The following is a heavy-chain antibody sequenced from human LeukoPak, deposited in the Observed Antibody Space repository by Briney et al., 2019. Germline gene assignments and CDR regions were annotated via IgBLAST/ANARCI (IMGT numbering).Heavy chain of an antibody. Sequence: SETLSLTCAVYGGSFSGYYWSWIRQPPGKGLEWIGEINHSGSTNYNPSLKSRVTISVDTSKNQFSLKLSSVTAADTAVYYCARVNTVPTSPDQYYFDYWGQGTLVTVSS. CDR3: ARVNTVPTSPDQYYFDY. CDR1: GGSFSGYY. CDR2: INHSGST. V-gene: IGHV4-34*01. D-gene: IGHD4-17*01. J-gene: IGHJ4*02.